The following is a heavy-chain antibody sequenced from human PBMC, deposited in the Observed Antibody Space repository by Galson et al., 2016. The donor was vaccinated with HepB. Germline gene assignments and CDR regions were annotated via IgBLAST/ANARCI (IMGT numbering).Heavy chain of an antibody. D-gene: IGHD2-2*01. CDR1: GFTFSSYG. CDR3: AKVGYAVHGFDI. CDR2: IWYDGSKK. Sequence: SLRLSCAASGFTFSSYGMHWVRQGPGKGLEWVADIWYDGSKKDYADSVKGRFNISTDNSKITLNLQMNSLRAGDTSVYFCAKVGYAVHGFDIWGQGTTVTFFS. J-gene: IGHJ3*02. V-gene: IGHV3-33*06.